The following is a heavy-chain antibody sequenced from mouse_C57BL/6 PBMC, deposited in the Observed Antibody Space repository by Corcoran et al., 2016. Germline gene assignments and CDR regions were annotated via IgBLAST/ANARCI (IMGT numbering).Heavy chain of an antibody. V-gene: IGHV9-3*01. D-gene: IGHD2-4*01. J-gene: IGHJ2*01. CDR3: AREVLFRGYDYDGDY. CDR2: INTYSGVP. CDR1: GYTFTTYG. Sequence: QIQLVQSGPELKKPGETVKISCKASGYTFTTYGMSWVKQAPGKGLKWMGWINTYSGVPTYADDFKGRFAFSLETSASTAYLQINNLKNEDTATYFCAREVLFRGYDYDGDYWGQGTTLTVSS.